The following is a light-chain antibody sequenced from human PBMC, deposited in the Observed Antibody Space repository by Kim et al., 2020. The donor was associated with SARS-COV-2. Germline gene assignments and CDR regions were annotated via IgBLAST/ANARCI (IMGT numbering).Light chain of an antibody. J-gene: IGLJ1*01. CDR2: QDS. V-gene: IGLV3-1*01. Sequence: VSPGQTASITCSGDKLGDKYACWYQQKPGQSPVLVIYQDSKRPSGIPERFSGSNSGNTATLTISGTQAMDEADYYCQAWDSSTNYVFGTGTKVTVL. CDR1: KLGDKY. CDR3: QAWDSSTNYV.